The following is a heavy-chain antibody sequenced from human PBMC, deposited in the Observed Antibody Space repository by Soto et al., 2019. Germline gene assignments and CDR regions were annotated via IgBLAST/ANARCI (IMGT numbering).Heavy chain of an antibody. CDR3: ARERSMTVTNLYYFDY. CDR1: GGTFSSYA. V-gene: IGHV1-69*13. D-gene: IGHD4-4*01. J-gene: IGHJ4*02. CDR2: IIPIFGTA. Sequence: ASVKVSCKASGGTFSSYAISWVRQAPGQGLEWMGGIIPIFGTANYAQKFQGRVTITADESTSTAYMELSSLRSEDTAVYYCARERSMTVTNLYYFDYWGQGTLVTVSS.